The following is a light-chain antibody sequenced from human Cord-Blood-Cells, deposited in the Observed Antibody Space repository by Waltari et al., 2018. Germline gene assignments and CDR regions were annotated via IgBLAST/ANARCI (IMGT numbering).Light chain of an antibody. CDR3: QQSYSIPR. CDR2: AAS. J-gene: IGKJ1*01. V-gene: IGKV1-39*01. Sequence: DIQLTQSPSSLSASVGDRVTSTCRARQSISCYLNWDEQKPGKAPKLLFYAASSLKSGVPSMFSGSGAVTDVTLTISNLQTEACATYYCQQSYSIPRFGQGTTVEMK. CDR1: QSISCY.